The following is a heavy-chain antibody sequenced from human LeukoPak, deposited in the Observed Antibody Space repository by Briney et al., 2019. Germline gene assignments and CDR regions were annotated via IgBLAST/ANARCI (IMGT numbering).Heavy chain of an antibody. D-gene: IGHD5-12*01. Sequence: SETLSLTCAVYGGSFSGYYWSWIRQPPGKGLEWIGEINHSGSTNYNPSLKSRVTISVDTSKNQFSLKLSSVTAADTAVYYCARIVAGDQGIWGQGTMVTVSS. CDR3: ARIVAGDQGI. CDR1: GGSFSGYY. J-gene: IGHJ3*01. CDR2: INHSGST. V-gene: IGHV4-34*01.